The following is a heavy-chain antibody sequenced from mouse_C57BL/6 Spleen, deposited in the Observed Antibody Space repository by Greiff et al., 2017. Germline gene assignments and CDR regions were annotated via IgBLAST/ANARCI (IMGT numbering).Heavy chain of an antibody. Sequence: EVQLVESGGGLVQPKGSLKLSCAASGFTFNTYAMYWVRQAPGKGLEWVARIRSKSSNYATYYADSVKDRFTISRDDSQSMLYLQMNNLKTEDTAMYYCVRDYYGSSYWYFDVWGTGTTVTVSS. CDR3: VRDYYGSSYWYFDV. CDR1: GFTFNTYA. J-gene: IGHJ1*03. D-gene: IGHD1-1*01. V-gene: IGHV10-3*01. CDR2: IRSKSSNYAT.